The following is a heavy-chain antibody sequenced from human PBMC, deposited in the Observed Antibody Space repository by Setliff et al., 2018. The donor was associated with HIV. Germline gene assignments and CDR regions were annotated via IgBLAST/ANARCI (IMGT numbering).Heavy chain of an antibody. J-gene: IGHJ4*02. CDR3: AKGAGFYGDYTFDH. D-gene: IGHD4-17*01. CDR2: IYSTGST. CDR1: GPSINIHY. Sequence: KTSETLSLTCTVSGPSINIHYWSWIRQSPGKAFEWIAYIYSTGSTNYNPSLQSRVTISMVASRNQFSLKVTSVTAADTAVYYCAKGAGFYGDYTFDHWGQGRQVTVSS. V-gene: IGHV4-59*11.